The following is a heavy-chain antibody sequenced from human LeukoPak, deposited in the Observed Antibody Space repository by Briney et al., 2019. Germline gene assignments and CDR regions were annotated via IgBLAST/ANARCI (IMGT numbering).Heavy chain of an antibody. CDR1: GGSFTFYY. J-gene: IGHJ4*02. V-gene: IGHV4-59*01. D-gene: IGHD5-12*01. CDR2: IYYSGTT. Sequence: SETLSLTCTVSGGSFTFYYWNWIRQPPGKGLEWIGSIYYSGTTNYNPSLQSRVTISVDTSKNQFSLRLSSVTAADTAVYYCARDGTYSGYEFGYWGQGTLVTVSS. CDR3: ARDGTYSGYEFGY.